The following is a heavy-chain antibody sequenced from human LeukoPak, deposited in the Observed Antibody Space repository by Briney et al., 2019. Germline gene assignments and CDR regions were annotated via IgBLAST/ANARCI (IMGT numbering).Heavy chain of an antibody. CDR1: GYTFTSYY. J-gene: IGHJ4*02. CDR2: INPSGGST. Sequence: ASVKVSCKASGYTFTSYYMHWVRQAPGQGLEWMGIINPSGGSTSYAQKFQGRVTMTRDTSTSTVYMELSSLRSEDTAVYYCARDQEMATISLQLSYFDYWGQGTLVTVSS. D-gene: IGHD5-24*01. CDR3: ARDQEMATISLQLSYFDY. V-gene: IGHV1-46*01.